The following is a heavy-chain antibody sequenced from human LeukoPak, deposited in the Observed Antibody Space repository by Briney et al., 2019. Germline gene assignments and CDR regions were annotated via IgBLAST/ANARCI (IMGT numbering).Heavy chain of an antibody. D-gene: IGHD3-22*01. V-gene: IGHV4-59*01. CDR1: GGSISSYY. J-gene: IGHJ4*02. CDR2: IYDTGNT. Sequence: SETLSLTCTVSGGSISSYYWRWVRQPRGEGLEWIGYIYDTGNTNYNPCFESRVTISVDTSKNQFSLRLTSVTAADTAVYFCARATPWLLPGYWGQGTLVTVSS. CDR3: ARATPWLLPGY.